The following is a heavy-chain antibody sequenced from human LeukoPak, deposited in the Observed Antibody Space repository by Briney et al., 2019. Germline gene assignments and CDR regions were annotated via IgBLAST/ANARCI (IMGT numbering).Heavy chain of an antibody. CDR3: ARDLKVRGVIITGDFDY. Sequence: GGSLRLSCAASGFTFSSYSMNWVRQAPGKGLEWVSSISSSSSYIYYADSVKGRFTISRDNAKNSLYLQMNSLRAEDTAVYYCARDLKVRGVIITGDFDYWGQGTLVTVSS. CDR1: GFTFSSYS. D-gene: IGHD3-10*01. J-gene: IGHJ4*02. CDR2: ISSSSSYI. V-gene: IGHV3-21*01.